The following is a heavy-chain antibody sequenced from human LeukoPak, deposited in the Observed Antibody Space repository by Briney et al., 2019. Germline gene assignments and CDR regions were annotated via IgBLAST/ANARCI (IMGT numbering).Heavy chain of an antibody. CDR3: ARINCSGDSCKKTLDY. J-gene: IGHJ4*02. Sequence: SETLSLTCTVSGVSITDYYWSWIRQPPGKGLECIGNIYYSGRTNYNPSLKSRVTISLDTSKNQFSLKLSSVTAADTAVYYCARINCSGDSCKKTLDYWGQGTLATVSS. D-gene: IGHD2-15*01. CDR1: GVSITDYY. V-gene: IGHV4-59*01. CDR2: IYYSGRT.